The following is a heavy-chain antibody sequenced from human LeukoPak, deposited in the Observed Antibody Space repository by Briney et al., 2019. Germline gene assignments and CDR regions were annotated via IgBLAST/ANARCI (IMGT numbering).Heavy chain of an antibody. D-gene: IGHD3-3*01. Sequence: SETLSLTCTVSGGSISSYYWGWIRQPPGKGLEWIGSIYHSGSTYYNPSLKSRVTISVDTSKNQFSLKLSSVTAADTAVYYCARHGLSGDFWSGYYHYYYYYYMDVWGKGTTVTVSS. CDR3: ARHGLSGDFWSGYYHYYYYYYMDV. CDR2: IYHSGST. J-gene: IGHJ6*03. CDR1: GGSISSYY. V-gene: IGHV4-38-2*02.